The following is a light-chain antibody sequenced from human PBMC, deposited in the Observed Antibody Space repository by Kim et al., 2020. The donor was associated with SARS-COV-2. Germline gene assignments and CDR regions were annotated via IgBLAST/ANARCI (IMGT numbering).Light chain of an antibody. CDR3: QHYDAYTWT. V-gene: IGKV1-5*03. J-gene: IGKJ1*01. CDR2: KAS. Sequence: DIQMTQSPSTLSASVGDRVTVTCRASQSISGWLAWYQQKPGKAPNLLIYKASTLESGVPSRFSGSGSGTEFTLTISSLQPDDFATYYCQHYDAYTWTFGQGTKVEIK. CDR1: QSISGW.